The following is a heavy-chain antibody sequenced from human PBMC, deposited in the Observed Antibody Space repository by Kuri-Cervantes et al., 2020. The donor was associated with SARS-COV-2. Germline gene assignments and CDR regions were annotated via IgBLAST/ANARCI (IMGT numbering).Heavy chain of an antibody. Sequence: GESLKISCAASGFSLSRYTMNWVRQAPGKALEWVSSISGSGSYIYYADSVKGRFTISRDTSRNTLYLQMNSLRPEDTALYFCTRESYTWNVGFDSWGQGTLVTVSS. D-gene: IGHD1-20*01. CDR2: ISGSGSYI. CDR1: GFSLSRYT. CDR3: TRESYTWNVGFDS. V-gene: IGHV3-21*01. J-gene: IGHJ4*02.